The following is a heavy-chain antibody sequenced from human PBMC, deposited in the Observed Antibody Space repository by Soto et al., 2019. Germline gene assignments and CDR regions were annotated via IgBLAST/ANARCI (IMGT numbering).Heavy chain of an antibody. V-gene: IGHV1-18*04. CDR1: GYTFTRYG. Sequence: ASVKVSCKASGYTFTRYGISWVRQAPGQGLEWMGWISAYNGNTNYAQKLQGRVTMTTDTSTSTAYMELRSLRSDDTAVYYCAREEYSASCNDYWGQGTLVTVSS. CDR2: ISAYNGNT. CDR3: AREEYSASCNDY. J-gene: IGHJ4*02. D-gene: IGHD2-15*01.